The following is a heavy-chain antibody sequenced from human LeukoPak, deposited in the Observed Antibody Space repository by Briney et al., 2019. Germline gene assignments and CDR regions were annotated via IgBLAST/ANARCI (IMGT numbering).Heavy chain of an antibody. CDR2: ISVGAEYI. Sequence: GGSLRLSCAASGFTFDDYGMNWFRQAPGKGLEWVSTISVGAEYIFYADSVKGRFTISRDDSNNALYLQMHSLRAEDTALYYCASGPPFLKYFEYWGQGTLVTVSS. CDR3: ASGPPFLKYFEY. D-gene: IGHD3-3*01. CDR1: GFTFDDYG. V-gene: IGHV3-23*01. J-gene: IGHJ4*02.